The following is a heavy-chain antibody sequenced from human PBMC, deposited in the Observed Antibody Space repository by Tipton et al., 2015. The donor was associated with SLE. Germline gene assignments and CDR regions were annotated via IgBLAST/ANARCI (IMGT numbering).Heavy chain of an antibody. CDR3: AKDGGIVGPKDY. CDR2: ISPDGTRT. D-gene: IGHD1-26*01. V-gene: IGHV3-23*01. Sequence: SLRLSCAASGFPFSSSAMTWVRQAPGKGLEWVSAISPDGTRTYYADSVKGRFTISRDNSRNTLYLQMNSLRVEDTAIYYCAKDGGIVGPKDYWGQGTLVTVSS. J-gene: IGHJ4*02. CDR1: GFPFSSSA.